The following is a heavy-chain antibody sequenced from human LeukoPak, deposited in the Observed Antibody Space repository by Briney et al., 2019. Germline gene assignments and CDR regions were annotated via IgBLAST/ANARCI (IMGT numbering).Heavy chain of an antibody. CDR2: ISYDGSNK. J-gene: IGHJ4*02. D-gene: IGHD1-1*01. CDR3: AKDHHPRDDERGRPTDN. V-gene: IGHV3-30*18. Sequence: GGSLRLSCAASGFTFSSYGMPWVRQAPGKGLEWVAVISYDGSNKYYADSVKGRFTISRDNSKNTLYLQMNSLRAEDTAVYYCAKDHHPRDDERGRPTDNWGQGTLVTVSS. CDR1: GFTFSSYG.